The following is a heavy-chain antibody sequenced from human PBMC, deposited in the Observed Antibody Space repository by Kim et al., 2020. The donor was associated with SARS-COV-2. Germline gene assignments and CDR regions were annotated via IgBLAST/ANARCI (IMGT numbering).Heavy chain of an antibody. CDR2: ISSSSSYI. Sequence: GGSLRLSCAASGFTFSSYSMNWVRQAPGKGLEWVSSISSSSSYIYYADSVKGRFTISRDNAKNSLYLQMNSLRAEDTAVYYCARSDGSGYFQPHPRPGAFDIWGQGTMVTVSS. D-gene: IGHD3-22*01. J-gene: IGHJ3*02. CDR3: ARSDGSGYFQPHPRPGAFDI. V-gene: IGHV3-21*01. CDR1: GFTFSSYS.